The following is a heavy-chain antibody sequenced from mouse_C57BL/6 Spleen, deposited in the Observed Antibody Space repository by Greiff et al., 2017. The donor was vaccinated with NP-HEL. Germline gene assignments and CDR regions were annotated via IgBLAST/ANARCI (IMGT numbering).Heavy chain of an antibody. CDR1: GYAFSSYW. D-gene: IGHD1-1*01. CDR2: IYPGDGDT. J-gene: IGHJ2*01. V-gene: IGHV1-80*01. Sequence: VQLQQSGAELVKPGASVKISCKASGYAFSSYWMNWVKQRPGKGLEWIGQIYPGDGDTNYNGKFKGKATLTADKSSSTAYMQLSSLTSEDSAVYFCASLRYGSSLDYWGQGTTLTVSS. CDR3: ASLRYGSSLDY.